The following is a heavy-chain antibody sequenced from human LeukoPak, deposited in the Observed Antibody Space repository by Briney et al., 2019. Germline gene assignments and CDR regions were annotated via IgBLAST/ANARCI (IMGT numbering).Heavy chain of an antibody. CDR2: VSAYNGNT. CDR3: ARAPNIVVAVAATINVAFDI. CDR1: VYTYTSYG. Sequence: ASVKVSGKASVYTYTSYGISWVRQAPGQGLEWMGWVSAYNGNTNYAQKLQGRVTMTTDTSTSTAYMELRSLRSDDTAVYYCARAPNIVVAVAATINVAFDIWGQGTMVTVSS. D-gene: IGHD2-15*01. J-gene: IGHJ3*02. V-gene: IGHV1-18*01.